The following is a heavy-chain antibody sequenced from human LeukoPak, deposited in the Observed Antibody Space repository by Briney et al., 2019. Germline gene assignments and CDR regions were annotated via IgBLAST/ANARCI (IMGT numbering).Heavy chain of an antibody. D-gene: IGHD3-10*01. CDR2: ISSSSSTI. CDR1: GFSLSNSN. CDR3: ARGYLEDY. Sequence: QPGGSLRLSCAASGFSLSNSNMNWVRQAPGKGLEWVSFISSSSSTIYYADSVKGRFTISRDNAKNSLYLQMNNLRVEDTAVYFCARGYLEDYWGQGTLVTVSS. V-gene: IGHV3-48*01. J-gene: IGHJ4*02.